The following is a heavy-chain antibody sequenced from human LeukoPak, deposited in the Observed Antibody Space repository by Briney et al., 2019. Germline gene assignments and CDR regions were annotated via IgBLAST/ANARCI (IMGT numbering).Heavy chain of an antibody. CDR3: AKALCDWELLGTLNN. V-gene: IGHV3-9*01. CDR1: GFTFDDYA. J-gene: IGHJ4*02. D-gene: IGHD1-26*01. Sequence: GRSLRLSCAASGFTFDDYAMHWVRQAPGKGLEWVSGISWNSGSIGYADSVKGRFTISRDNAKNSLYLQMNSLRAEDTALYYCAKALCDWELLGTLNNWGQGTLVTVSS. CDR2: ISWNSGSI.